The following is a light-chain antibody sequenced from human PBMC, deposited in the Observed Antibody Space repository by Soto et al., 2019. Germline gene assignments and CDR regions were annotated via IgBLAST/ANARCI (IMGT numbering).Light chain of an antibody. J-gene: IGKJ1*01. V-gene: IGKV3-20*01. CDR2: GTS. Sequence: EIVLTQSPGTLSLSPGEGATLSCRASQSVSSSYIAWYLQKPGQAPGLLIYGTSTRANGIPDRFRGSGSGTDFALSVSRLEPEEFAVYFCQQYSVSPWTFGQGSRVEIK. CDR1: QSVSSSY. CDR3: QQYSVSPWT.